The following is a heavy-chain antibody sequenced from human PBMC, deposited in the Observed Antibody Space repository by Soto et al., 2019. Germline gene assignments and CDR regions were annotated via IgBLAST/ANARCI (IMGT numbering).Heavy chain of an antibody. CDR3: ARKGMITFGGVIARDYYYYMDV. D-gene: IGHD3-16*02. Sequence: VRLVESGGGVVQPGRSLRLSCAASGFTFSSYGMHWVRQAPGKGLEWVAVIWYDGSNKYYADSVKGRFTISRDNSKNTLYLQMNSPRAQESAVYYCARKGMITFGGVIARDYYYYMDVWGKGTTVTVSS. CDR2: IWYDGSNK. CDR1: GFTFSSYG. J-gene: IGHJ6*03. V-gene: IGHV3-33*01.